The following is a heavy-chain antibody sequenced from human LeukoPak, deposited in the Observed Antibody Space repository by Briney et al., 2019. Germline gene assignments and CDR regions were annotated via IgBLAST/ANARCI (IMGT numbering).Heavy chain of an antibody. CDR2: INPNSGGT. V-gene: IGHV1-2*02. J-gene: IGHJ4*02. CDR3: ARVRYYDSSGYNFSY. CDR1: GYTFTGYY. Sequence: ASVKVSCKASGYTFTGYYMHWVRQAPGQGLEWMGWINPNSGGTNYAQKFQGRVTMTRDTSISTAYMELSRLRSDDTAVYYCARVRYYDSSGYNFSYWGQGTLVTVSS. D-gene: IGHD3-22*01.